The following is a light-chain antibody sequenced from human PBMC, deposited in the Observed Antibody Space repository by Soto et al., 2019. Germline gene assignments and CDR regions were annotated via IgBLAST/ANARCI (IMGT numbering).Light chain of an antibody. J-gene: IGKJ2*01. CDR2: GAS. CDR3: QHYGTSLYT. Sequence: DIVLTQSPGTLSLSPGERATLSCRASQIISSTYLGWYQQKPGQAPRLLIYGASSRATGIPDRFSGSGSGTDITLTSSRLEPEDFAVYYCQHYGTSLYTFGQGTKLEIK. V-gene: IGKV3-20*01. CDR1: QIISSTY.